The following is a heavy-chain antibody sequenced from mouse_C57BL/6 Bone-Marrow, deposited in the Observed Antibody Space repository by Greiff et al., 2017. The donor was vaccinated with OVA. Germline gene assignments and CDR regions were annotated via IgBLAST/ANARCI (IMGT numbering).Heavy chain of an antibody. V-gene: IGHV1-22*01. D-gene: IGHD1-1*01. CDR1: GYTFTDYN. CDR2: INPNNGGT. CDR3: AGYYYGSSYWYFDV. Sequence: VQLQQSGPELVKPGASVKMSCKASGYTFTDYNMHWVKQSHGKSLEWIGYINPNNGGTSYNQKFKGKATLTVNKSSSTAYMELRSLTSEDSAVYYCAGYYYGSSYWYFDVWGIGTTVTVSS. J-gene: IGHJ1*03.